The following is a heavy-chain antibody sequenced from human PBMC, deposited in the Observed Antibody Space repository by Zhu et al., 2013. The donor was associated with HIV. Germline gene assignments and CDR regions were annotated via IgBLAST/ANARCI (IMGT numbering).Heavy chain of an antibody. J-gene: IGHJ6*02. CDR3: ARVIYLGTGVARRIHFLESRVNGMDV. CDR1: AGSFSGYY. Sequence: QVQLQESGPGLVKPSETLSITCALYAGSFSGYYWSWIRQPPGKGLEWIGEINHGGSTNYNPSLTGRVSISRDTSKNQISLNLSSVTAADTAVYYCARVIYLGTGVARRIHFLESRVNGMDVWGQGTTVTVSS. D-gene: IGHD3-3*01. CDR2: INHGGST. V-gene: IGHV4-34*01.